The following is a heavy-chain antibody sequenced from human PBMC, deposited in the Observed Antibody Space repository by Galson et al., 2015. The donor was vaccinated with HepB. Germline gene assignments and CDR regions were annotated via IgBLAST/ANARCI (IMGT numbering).Heavy chain of an antibody. CDR2: IYYSGST. J-gene: IGHJ4*02. Sequence: ETLSLTCTVSGGSISSSSYYWGWIRQPPGKGLEWIGSIYYSGSTYYNPSLKSRVTISVDTSKNQFSLKLSSVTAADTAVYYCATPTTRGGNSRDYWGQGTLVTVSS. D-gene: IGHD4-23*01. CDR3: ATPTTRGGNSRDY. CDR1: GGSISSSSYY. V-gene: IGHV4-39*01.